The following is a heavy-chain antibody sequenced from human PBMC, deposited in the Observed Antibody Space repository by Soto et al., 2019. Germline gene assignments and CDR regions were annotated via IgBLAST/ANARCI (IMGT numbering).Heavy chain of an antibody. CDR1: GGTFSSYA. D-gene: IGHD6-6*01. J-gene: IGHJ6*02. Sequence: ASVKVSCKASGGTFSSYAISWVRQAPGQGLEWMGGIIPIFGTANYAQKFQGRVTITADKSTSTAYMELSSLRSEDTAVYYCARTVSSSPPYYYYYGMDVWGQGTTVTVSS. CDR2: IIPIFGTA. CDR3: ARTVSSSPPYYYYYGMDV. V-gene: IGHV1-69*06.